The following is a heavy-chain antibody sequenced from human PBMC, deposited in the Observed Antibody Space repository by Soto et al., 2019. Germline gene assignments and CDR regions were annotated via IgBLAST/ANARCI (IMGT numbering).Heavy chain of an antibody. J-gene: IGHJ4*02. Sequence: GGSLRLSCAVSGFTFSSYSMNWVRQAPGKGLEWVSSISSSSSYIYYADSVKGRFTISRDNAKNSLYLQMNSLRAEDTAVYYFARDLNNHYGLNDYWGQGPLVTVSS. CDR3: ARDLNNHYGLNDY. V-gene: IGHV3-21*01. D-gene: IGHD4-17*01. CDR2: ISSSSSYI. CDR1: GFTFSSYS.